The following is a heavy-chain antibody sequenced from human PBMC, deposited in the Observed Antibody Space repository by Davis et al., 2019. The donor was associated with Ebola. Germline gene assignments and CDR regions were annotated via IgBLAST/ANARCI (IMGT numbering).Heavy chain of an antibody. CDR3: ARERTSCGGDCLDY. CDR1: GFTFSDYY. J-gene: IGHJ4*02. CDR2: IGPSGNSF. D-gene: IGHD2-21*01. V-gene: IGHV3-11*04. Sequence: PGGSLRLSCEVSGFTFSDYYMSWIRQAQGKGLEWIAYIGPSGNSFYGADSVRGRFTISRDNAKNSLFLQMNSLRAEDTALYYCARERTSCGGDCLDYWGQGTLVTVSS.